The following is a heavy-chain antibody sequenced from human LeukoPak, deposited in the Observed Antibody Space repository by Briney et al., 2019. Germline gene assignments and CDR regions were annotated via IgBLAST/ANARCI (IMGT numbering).Heavy chain of an antibody. Sequence: GGALRLSCAASQFTFRNYWMSWVRQAPGKGGEWGSNIKQEVSEQYYVESAKGRFTISRDNTKNSVYLQMNRLRVAHTAVYYCARGGVWYKSAVFDSWGQATLVT. CDR2: IKQEVSEQ. V-gene: IGHV3-7*01. CDR3: ARGGVWYKSAVFDS. CDR1: QFTFRNYW. J-gene: IGHJ4*02. D-gene: IGHD2-8*01.